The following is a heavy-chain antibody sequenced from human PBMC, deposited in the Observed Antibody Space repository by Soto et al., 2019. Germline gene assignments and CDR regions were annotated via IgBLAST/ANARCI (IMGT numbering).Heavy chain of an antibody. Sequence: SGPTLVNPTQTLTLTCTFSGFSLSTTGVGVSWIRQPPGKALEWLALIYWHDDKRYSPSLKHRLTITKDTSKNQVVLTMTNMDPVHTATYYCAHRGGATVGLYYFDYWGQGALVTVSS. CDR1: GFSLSTTGVG. D-gene: IGHD3-16*01. CDR3: AHRGGATVGLYYFDY. CDR2: IYWHDDK. J-gene: IGHJ4*02. V-gene: IGHV2-5*01.